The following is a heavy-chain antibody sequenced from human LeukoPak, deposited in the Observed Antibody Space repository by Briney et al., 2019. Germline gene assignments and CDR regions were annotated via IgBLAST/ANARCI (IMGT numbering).Heavy chain of an antibody. D-gene: IGHD3-3*01. CDR2: ISYDGSNK. CDR3: ANSDYDFWSGYN. Sequence: GGSLRLSYAASGFTFSSYGMHWVRQAPGKGLEWVAVISYDGSNKYYADSVKGRFTISRDNSKNTLYLQMNSLRAEDTAVYYCANSDYDFWSGYNWGQGTLVTVSS. V-gene: IGHV3-30*18. J-gene: IGHJ4*02. CDR1: GFTFSSYG.